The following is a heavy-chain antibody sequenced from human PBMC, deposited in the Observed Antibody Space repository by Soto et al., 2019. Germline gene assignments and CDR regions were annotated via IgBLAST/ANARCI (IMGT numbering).Heavy chain of an antibody. CDR1: GYTFTSYY. V-gene: IGHV1-46*03. J-gene: IGHJ5*02. Sequence: QVQLVQSGAEVKKPGASVKVSCKASGYTFTSYYMHWVRQAPGQGLEWMGIINPSGGSTSYAQKFQGRVTMTRDTSTSTLYMGLSSLRSEDTAVYYCARVYPSDARYGYVGNNWFDPWGQGPLVTVSS. CDR2: INPSGGST. CDR3: ARVYPSDARYGYVGNNWFDP. D-gene: IGHD5-18*01.